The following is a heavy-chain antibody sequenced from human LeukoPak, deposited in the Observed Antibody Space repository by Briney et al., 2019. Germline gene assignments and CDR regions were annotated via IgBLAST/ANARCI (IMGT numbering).Heavy chain of an antibody. D-gene: IGHD6-13*01. CDR2: ISYDGSNK. CDR3: AKGEEYRSSWYGDFVSFYYYYYGMDV. CDR1: GFTFSSYG. J-gene: IGHJ6*02. Sequence: GGSLRLSCAASGFTFSSYGMHWVRQAPGKGLEWVAVISYDGSNKYYADSVKGRFTISRDNSKNTLYLQMNSLRAEDTAVYYCAKGEEYRSSWYGDFVSFYYYYYGMDVWGQGTTVTVSS. V-gene: IGHV3-30*18.